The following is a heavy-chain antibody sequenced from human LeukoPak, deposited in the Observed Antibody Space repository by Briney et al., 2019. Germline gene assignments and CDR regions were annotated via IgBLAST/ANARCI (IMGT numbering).Heavy chain of an antibody. V-gene: IGHV3-7*01. CDR2: IKQDGSGK. CDR1: GFTFSSYW. CDR3: ARETPGYYYYYMDV. J-gene: IGHJ6*03. Sequence: GGSLRLSCAASGFTFSSYWMSWVRQAPGKGLEWVANIKQDGSGKYCVDSVKGRFTISRDNAKNSLYLQMNSLRAEDTAVYYCARETPGYYYYYMDVWGKGTTVTVSS.